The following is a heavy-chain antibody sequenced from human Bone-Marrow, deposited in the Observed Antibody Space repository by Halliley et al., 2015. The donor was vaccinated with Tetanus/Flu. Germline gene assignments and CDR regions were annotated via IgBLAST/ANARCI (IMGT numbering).Heavy chain of an antibody. CDR3: ARSWKYTSSGVNFDY. Sequence: LVKPTQTLTLTCTFSGFSLSTGGMCVSWIRQPPGKALEWLALIDWDDDKYYTTSLNTRLTLSKGTSKNQVVLTMTSMDPVDTATYFCARSWKYTSSGVNFDYWGQGTLVTVSS. J-gene: IGHJ4*02. D-gene: IGHD6-6*01. V-gene: IGHV2-70*01. CDR1: GFSLSTGGMC. CDR2: IDWDDDK.